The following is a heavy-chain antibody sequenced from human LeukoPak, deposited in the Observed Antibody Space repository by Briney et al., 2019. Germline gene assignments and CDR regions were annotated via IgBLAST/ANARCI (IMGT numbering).Heavy chain of an antibody. CDR3: ARVLAYVDHEDAFDI. J-gene: IGHJ3*02. CDR2: IIPIFGTA. V-gene: IGHV1-69*06. Sequence: GASVKVSFKASGGTFSSYAISWVRQAPGQGLEWMGGIIPIFGTANYAQKFQGRVTITADKSTSTAYVELSSLRSEDTAVYYCARVLAYVDHEDAFDIWGQGTMVTVSS. CDR1: GGTFSSYA. D-gene: IGHD5-12*01.